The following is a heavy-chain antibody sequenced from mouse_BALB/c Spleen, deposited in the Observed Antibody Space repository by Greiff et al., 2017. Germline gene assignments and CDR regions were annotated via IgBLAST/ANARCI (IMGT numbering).Heavy chain of an antibody. CDR2: ISYDGSN. J-gene: IGHJ3*01. Sequence: EVQLVESGPGLVKPSQSLSLTCSVTGYSITSGYYWNWIRQFPGNKLEWMGYISYDGSNNYNPSLKNRISITRDTSKNQFFLKLNSVTTEDTATYYCARGDYYRYDRFAYWGQGTLVTVSA. V-gene: IGHV3-6*02. D-gene: IGHD2-14*01. CDR3: ARGDYYRYDRFAY. CDR1: GYSITSGYY.